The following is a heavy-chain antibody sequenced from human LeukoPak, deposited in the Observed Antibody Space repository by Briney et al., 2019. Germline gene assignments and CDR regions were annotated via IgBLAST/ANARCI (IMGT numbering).Heavy chain of an antibody. CDR2: IYSGGST. CDR1: GFTVRSSY. J-gene: IGHJ4*02. D-gene: IGHD3-10*01. Sequence: GGSLRLSCAASGFTVRSSYMSWVRQAPGKGLEWVSVIYSGGSTYYADSVKGRFTISRDNSKNTLYLQMNSLRAEDTAVYYCARTIMVRGVISDYWGQGTLVTVSS. CDR3: ARTIMVRGVISDY. V-gene: IGHV3-66*01.